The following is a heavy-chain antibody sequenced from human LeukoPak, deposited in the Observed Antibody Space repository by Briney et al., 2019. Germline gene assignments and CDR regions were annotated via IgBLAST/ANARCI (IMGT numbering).Heavy chain of an antibody. CDR1: GGSISSSSYY. J-gene: IGHJ4*02. CDR2: IYYSGST. V-gene: IGHV4-39*07. D-gene: IGHD3-22*01. Sequence: PSETLSLTCTVSGGSISSSSYYWGWIRQPPGKGLEWIGSIYYSGSTYYNPSLKSRVTISVDTSKNQFSLKLSSVTAADTAVYYCARAPLYDRGPYYFDYWGQGTLVTVSS. CDR3: ARAPLYDRGPYYFDY.